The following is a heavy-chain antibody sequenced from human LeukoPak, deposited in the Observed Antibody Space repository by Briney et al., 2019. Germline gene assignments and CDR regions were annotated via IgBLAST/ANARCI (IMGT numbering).Heavy chain of an antibody. V-gene: IGHV1-2*02. CDR2: INPNSGGT. Sequence: GASVKVSCKASGYTFTGYYMHWVRQAPGQGLEWMGWINPNSGGTNYAQKFQGRVTMTRDTSISTAYMELSRLRSDDTAVYYCARDALVGAPFYGMDVWGQGTTVTVSS. D-gene: IGHD1-26*01. J-gene: IGHJ6*02. CDR3: ARDALVGAPFYGMDV. CDR1: GYTFTGYY.